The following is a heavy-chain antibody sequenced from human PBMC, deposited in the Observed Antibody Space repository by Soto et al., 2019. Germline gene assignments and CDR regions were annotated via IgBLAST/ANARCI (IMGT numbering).Heavy chain of an antibody. CDR3: ARAPAAAGTGYFDY. Sequence: QVQLQESGPGLVKTSQTLALTCTVSGGSISSGAFYWSWIRQHPGKGLEWIGYIHYSGSAYYHPSLKGRVGISIDTSKNHFSMRVNSVTASDTAIYYCARAPAAAGTGYFDYWGQGTLVIVSS. CDR2: IHYSGSA. D-gene: IGHD6-13*01. J-gene: IGHJ4*02. V-gene: IGHV4-31*03. CDR1: GGSISSGAFY.